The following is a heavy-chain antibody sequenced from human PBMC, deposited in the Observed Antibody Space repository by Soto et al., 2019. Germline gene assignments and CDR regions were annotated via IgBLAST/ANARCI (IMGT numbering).Heavy chain of an antibody. CDR2: VIGTGIDT. Sequence: EVQLLESGGGLVQPGGSVRLSCAASGFTFTNYAMNWVRHSPGKGLEWVASVIGTGIDTYHAASVKGRFTISRDNSRNTMYLEMNRLRAEDPAMYHCARATRGQCIGAHCYAFDFWGQGILVTVS. CDR3: ARATRGQCIGAHCYAFDF. J-gene: IGHJ4*02. D-gene: IGHD2-15*01. CDR1: GFTFTNYA. V-gene: IGHV3-23*01.